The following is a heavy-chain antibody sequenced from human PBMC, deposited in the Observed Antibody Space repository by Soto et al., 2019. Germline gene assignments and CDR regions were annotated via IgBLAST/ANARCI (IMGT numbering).Heavy chain of an antibody. V-gene: IGHV3-30-3*01. CDR1: GFTFSSHA. CDR2: ISYDGSNK. CDR3: ARDQGGSSAFDP. D-gene: IGHD1-26*01. J-gene: IGHJ5*02. Sequence: QVQLVESGGGVVQPGRSLRLSCAASGFTFSSHAMHWVRQAPGKGLEWVAVISYDGSNKYYADSVKGRFTISRDNSKNTLYLQMNSLRAEDTAVYYCARDQGGSSAFDPWGQGTLVTVSS.